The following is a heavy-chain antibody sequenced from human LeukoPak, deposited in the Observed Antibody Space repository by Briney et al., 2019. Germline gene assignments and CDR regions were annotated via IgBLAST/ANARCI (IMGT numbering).Heavy chain of an antibody. CDR2: INSYNGNT. D-gene: IGHD3-9*01. J-gene: IGHJ5*02. CDR1: GYIFTSYG. V-gene: IGHV1-18*01. CDR3: ARDLVHHRLLATSYNWFDP. Sequence: ASVKVSCKASGYIFTSYGISWVRQAPGPGLEWMGWINSYNGNTKYTQKVQGRVTMTIDTSTSTAYMELRSLRSDDTAVYYGARDLVHHRLLATSYNWFDPWGQGTLVTVSS.